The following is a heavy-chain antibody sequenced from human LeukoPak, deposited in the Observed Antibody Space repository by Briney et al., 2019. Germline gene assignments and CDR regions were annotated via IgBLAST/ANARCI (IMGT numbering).Heavy chain of an antibody. J-gene: IGHJ5*02. CDR1: GGSFGGYY. CDR3: ARKYCSSTSCYRGWFDP. D-gene: IGHD2-2*01. V-gene: IGHV4-34*01. Sequence: SETLSLTCAVYGGSFGGYYWSWIRQPPGKGLEWIGEINHSGSTNYNPSLKSRVTISVDTSKNQFSLKLSSVTAADTAVYYCARKYCSSTSCYRGWFDPWGQGTLVTVSS. CDR2: INHSGST.